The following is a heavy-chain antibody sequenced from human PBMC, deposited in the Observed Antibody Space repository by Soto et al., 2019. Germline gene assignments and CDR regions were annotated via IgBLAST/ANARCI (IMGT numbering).Heavy chain of an antibody. CDR3: ATDSNPAAHYYYYYGMDV. CDR1: GYTLTELS. D-gene: IGHD6-25*01. Sequence: AASVKVSCKVSGYTLTELSMHWVRQAPGKGLEWMGGFDPEDGETIYAQKFQGRVTMTEDTSTDTAYMELSSLRSEDTAVYYCATDSNPAAHYYYYYGMDVWGQGTTVTVSS. V-gene: IGHV1-24*01. CDR2: FDPEDGET. J-gene: IGHJ6*02.